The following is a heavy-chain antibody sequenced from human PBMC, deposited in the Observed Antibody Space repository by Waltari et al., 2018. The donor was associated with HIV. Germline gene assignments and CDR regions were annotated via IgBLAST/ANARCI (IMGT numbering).Heavy chain of an antibody. CDR1: GGSISSSSYY. CDR2: IYYSGGT. J-gene: IGHJ5*02. V-gene: IGHV4-39*01. D-gene: IGHD3-9*01. CDR3: ARAGNYDILTGRRVHLLFDP. Sequence: QLQLQESGPGLVKPSETLSLTCTVSGGSISSSSYYWGWIRQPPGKGLEWIGTIYYSGGTYYRPSRKSRVTISVATSKNQFSLKLTSVTAADTAVYYCARAGNYDILTGRRVHLLFDPWGQGTLVTVSS.